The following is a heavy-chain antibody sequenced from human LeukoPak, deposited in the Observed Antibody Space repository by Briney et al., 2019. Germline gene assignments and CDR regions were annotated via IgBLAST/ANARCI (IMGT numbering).Heavy chain of an antibody. CDR1: GFTFSSYS. Sequence: MTGGSLRLSCAASGFTFSSYSMNWVRQAPGKGLEWVSSISSSSSYIYYADSVKGRFTISRDNAKNSLYLQMNSLRAEDTAVYYCARDISSYYDSSGYYFDYWGQGTLVTVSS. V-gene: IGHV3-21*01. D-gene: IGHD3-22*01. CDR2: ISSSSSYI. CDR3: ARDISSYYDSSGYYFDY. J-gene: IGHJ4*02.